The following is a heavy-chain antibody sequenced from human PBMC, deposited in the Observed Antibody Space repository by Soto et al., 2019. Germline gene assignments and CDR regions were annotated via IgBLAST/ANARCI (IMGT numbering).Heavy chain of an antibody. CDR1: GYTFTGYY. CDR3: ALGEWELLGGAFDI. CDR2: INPNSGGT. D-gene: IGHD1-26*01. Sequence: ASVKVSCKASGYTFTGYYMHWVRQAPGQGLEWMGWINPNSGGTNYAQKFQGRVTMTRDASISTAYMELSRLRSDDTAVYYCALGEWELLGGAFDIWGQGTMVTVSS. V-gene: IGHV1-2*02. J-gene: IGHJ3*02.